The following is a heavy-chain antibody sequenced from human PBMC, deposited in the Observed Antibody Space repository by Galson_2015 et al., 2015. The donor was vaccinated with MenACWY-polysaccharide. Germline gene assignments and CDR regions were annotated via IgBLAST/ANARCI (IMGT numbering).Heavy chain of an antibody. CDR3: VRDWYCSNVRCFYYDY. CDR2: IKFDGSEA. V-gene: IGHV3-7*01. Sequence: SLRLSCAASGFALSGYWMSWIRQAPGKGLERVANIKFDGSEAVYVDSVKGRFTVSRDNARNALYLQMNSLRAEDTAVYYCVRDWYCSNVRCFYYDYWGPGTLVAVCS. CDR1: GFALSGYW. J-gene: IGHJ4*02. D-gene: IGHD2-15*01.